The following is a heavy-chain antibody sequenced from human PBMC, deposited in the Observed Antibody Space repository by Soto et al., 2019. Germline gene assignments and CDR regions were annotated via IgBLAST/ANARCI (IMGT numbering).Heavy chain of an antibody. D-gene: IGHD6-13*01. Sequence: QVQLVQSGAEVKKPGASVKVSCKASGYTFTSYAMHWVRQAPGQRLEWMGWINAGNGNTKTSQKFQGRVTITRDTSASTAYTELRSLRSADTAVYYCARSSSWYVFDYWGQGTLVTGSS. V-gene: IGHV1-3*01. CDR3: ARSSSWYVFDY. J-gene: IGHJ4*02. CDR1: GYTFTSYA. CDR2: INAGNGNT.